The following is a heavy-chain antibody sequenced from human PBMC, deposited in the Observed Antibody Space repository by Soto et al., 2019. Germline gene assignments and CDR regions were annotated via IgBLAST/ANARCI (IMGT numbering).Heavy chain of an antibody. J-gene: IGHJ3*02. V-gene: IGHV4-30-4*01. CDR2: IYYSGST. CDR3: ARAGDYYDSSGYLALTAFDI. D-gene: IGHD3-22*01. Sequence: SETLSLTCTVSGGSISSGDYYWSWIRQPPGKGLEWIGYIYYSGSTYYNPSLKSRVTISVDTSKNTFSLKLSSVTAADTAVYYCARAGDYYDSSGYLALTAFDIWGQGTMVTVSS. CDR1: GGSISSGDYY.